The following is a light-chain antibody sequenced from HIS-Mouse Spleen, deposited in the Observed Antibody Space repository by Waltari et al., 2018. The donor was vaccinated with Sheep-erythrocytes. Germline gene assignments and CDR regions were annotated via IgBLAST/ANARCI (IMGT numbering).Light chain of an antibody. CDR1: KVGDKY. CDR2: QDS. V-gene: IGLV3-1*01. J-gene: IGLJ2*01. CDR3: QAWDSSTGV. Sequence: SYELTQPPSVSVSPGQTASITCSGDKVGDKYACWYQQKPGQSPVLGIYQDSKRPSGIPERFSCSNSWNTATLTISGTQAMDEADYYCQAWDSSTGVFGGGTKLTVL.